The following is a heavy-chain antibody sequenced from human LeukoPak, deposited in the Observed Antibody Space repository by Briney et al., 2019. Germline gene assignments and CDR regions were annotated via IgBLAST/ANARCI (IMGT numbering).Heavy chain of an antibody. CDR3: VREGNELLSKNFDF. V-gene: IGHV1-2*02. D-gene: IGHD2-21*02. CDR2: INPHSGGT. Sequence: GASVKASCKASGFTFTGYYIHWVRQAPGQGLEWMGYINPHSGGTNSPQKFQGRVTMTTDTSISAVYMELSSLISDDTAMYYCVREGNELLSKNFDFWGQGTLVTVSS. CDR1: GFTFTGYY. J-gene: IGHJ4*02.